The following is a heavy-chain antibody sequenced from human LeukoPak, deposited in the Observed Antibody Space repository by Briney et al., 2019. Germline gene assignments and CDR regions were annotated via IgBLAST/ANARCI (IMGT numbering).Heavy chain of an antibody. CDR1: GFTVSNYS. Sequence: QPGGSLRLSCAATGFTVSNYSIQWGRQAPGKGLEWVAFISDDGSRQHYADSVKGRFTISRDNSKNTLNLQMNSLRAEDTAVYYCVKDRTGTYTLDYWGQGTLVTVSS. V-gene: IGHV3-30-3*01. CDR2: ISDDGSRQ. J-gene: IGHJ4*02. D-gene: IGHD3-10*01. CDR3: VKDRTGTYTLDY.